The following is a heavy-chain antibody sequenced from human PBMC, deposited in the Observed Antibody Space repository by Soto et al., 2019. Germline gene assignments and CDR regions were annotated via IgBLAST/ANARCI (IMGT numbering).Heavy chain of an antibody. D-gene: IGHD3-3*01. J-gene: IGHJ5*02. CDR3: ARENLEYYDFWCSWFDP. V-gene: IGHV3-33*01. CDR2: IWYDGSNK. CDR1: GFTFSSYG. Sequence: PGGSLRLSCAASGFTFSSYGMHWVRQAPGKGLEWVAVIWYDGSNKYYADSVKGRFTISRDNSKNTLYLQMNSLRAEDTAVYYCARENLEYYDFWCSWFDPWGQGTLVTVSS.